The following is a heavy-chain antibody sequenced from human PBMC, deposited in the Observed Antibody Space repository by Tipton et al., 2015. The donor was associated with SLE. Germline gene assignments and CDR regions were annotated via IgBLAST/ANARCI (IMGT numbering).Heavy chain of an antibody. Sequence: TLSLTCTVSGGSISSGGYYRSWIRQHPGKGLEWIGYIYYSGSTYYNPSLKSRVTISVDTSKNQFSLKLSSVTAADTAVYYCARSPANIVVVPAAPYYMDVWGKGTTVTVSS. CDR1: GGSISSGGYY. CDR2: IYYSGST. CDR3: ARSPANIVVVPAAPYYMDV. V-gene: IGHV4-31*03. D-gene: IGHD2-2*01. J-gene: IGHJ6*03.